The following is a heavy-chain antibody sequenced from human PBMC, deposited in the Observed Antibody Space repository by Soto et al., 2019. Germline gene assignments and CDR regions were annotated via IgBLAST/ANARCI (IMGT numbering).Heavy chain of an antibody. J-gene: IGHJ6*02. CDR3: ASELYSSSSHYYYGMDV. CDR1: GGTFSSYA. D-gene: IGHD6-6*01. CDR2: IIPIFGTA. Sequence: ASVKVSCKASGGTFSSYAISWVRQAPGQGLEWMGGIIPIFGTANYAQKFQGRVTITADESTSTAYMELSSLRSEDTAVYYCASELYSSSSHYYYGMDVWGQGTTVTVSS. V-gene: IGHV1-69*13.